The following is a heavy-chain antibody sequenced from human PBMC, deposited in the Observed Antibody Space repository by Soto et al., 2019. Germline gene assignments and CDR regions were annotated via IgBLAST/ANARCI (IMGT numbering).Heavy chain of an antibody. Sequence: PETLSLTCTGSGDSISRDDYYLNCLRQPPGKGLEWIGYIYYSGSTNYNPSLKSRVTISVDTSKNQFSLKLSSVTAADTAVYYCAREGHGICLDCSGYYPDYFSYRAQRTLVRVS. CDR3: AREGHGICLDCSGYYPDYFSY. CDR1: GDSISRDDYY. CDR2: IYYSGST. D-gene: IGHD3-22*01. V-gene: IGHV4-61*08. J-gene: IGHJ4*02.